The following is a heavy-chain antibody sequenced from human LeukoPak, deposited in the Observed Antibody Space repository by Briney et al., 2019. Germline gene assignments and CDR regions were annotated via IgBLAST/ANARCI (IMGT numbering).Heavy chain of an antibody. Sequence: ASVKVSRKASGYTFTSYDINWVRQATGQGLEWMGWMNPNSGNTGYAQKFQGRVTITRNTSISTAYMELSSLRSEDTAVYYCARGSTIEYSSSSVFVYWGQGTLVTVSS. V-gene: IGHV1-8*03. CDR2: MNPNSGNT. J-gene: IGHJ4*02. D-gene: IGHD6-6*01. CDR1: GYTFTSYD. CDR3: ARGSTIEYSSSSVFVY.